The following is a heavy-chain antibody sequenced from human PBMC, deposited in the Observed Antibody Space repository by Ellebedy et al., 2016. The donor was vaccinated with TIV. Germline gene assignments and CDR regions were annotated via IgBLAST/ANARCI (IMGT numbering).Heavy chain of an antibody. CDR3: ASETFNDVDLELWGLFDM. D-gene: IGHD3-16*01. CDR2: ISVGGST. Sequence: GGSLRLSCVVSGFTVNSNYMSWVRQAPGKGLEWVSVISVGGSTYYADSVKGRFTISRDNSTHKLFLQMNSLRAEDTAVYYCASETFNDVDLELWGLFDMWGQGTTVTVSS. J-gene: IGHJ3*02. CDR1: GFTVNSNY. V-gene: IGHV3-66*01.